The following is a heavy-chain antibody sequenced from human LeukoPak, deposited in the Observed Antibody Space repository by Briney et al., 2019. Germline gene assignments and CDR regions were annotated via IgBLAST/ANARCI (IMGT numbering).Heavy chain of an antibody. V-gene: IGHV4-39*01. J-gene: IGHJ4*02. CDR1: GGSISSSSYY. Sequence: PSETLSLTCSVSGGSISSSSYYWGWIRQPPGKALDWIGNIYYSGRTYYNPSLKSRATMSIDTSKNQFSLKLSSVTAADTAVFYCARGGGYCSGGSCHYDYWGQGLLVTVSS. CDR2: IYYSGRT. D-gene: IGHD2-15*01. CDR3: ARGGGYCSGGSCHYDY.